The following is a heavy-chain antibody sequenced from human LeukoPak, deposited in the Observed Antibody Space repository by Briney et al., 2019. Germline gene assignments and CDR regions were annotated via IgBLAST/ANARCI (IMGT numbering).Heavy chain of an antibody. CDR3: AREVVPAAIVSRYYYYYMDV. J-gene: IGHJ6*03. D-gene: IGHD2-2*02. V-gene: IGHV1-8*01. CDR1: GYTFTSYD. Sequence: ASVKVSCKASGYTFTSYDINWVRQAPGQGIEWMGWMNPNSCNTGYAQKFHGTLTMTRNTSVSTAYMELSSLRSEDTAVYYCAREVVPAAIVSRYYYYYMDVWGKGTTVTVS. CDR2: MNPNSCNT.